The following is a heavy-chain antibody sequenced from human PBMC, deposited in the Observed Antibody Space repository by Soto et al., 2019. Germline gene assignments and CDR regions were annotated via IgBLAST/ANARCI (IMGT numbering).Heavy chain of an antibody. CDR3: ARGKGHTGLNCFDP. Sequence: ASETLSLTCAVSGYSISSGYYWGWIRQPPGKGLEWIGSIYHSGSIYYNPSLKSRVSISVDTSKNHFSLKLSSVTAADTAVYYCARGKGHTGLNCFDPWGQGTLVTVS. CDR2: IYHSGSI. J-gene: IGHJ5*02. CDR1: GYSISSGYY. D-gene: IGHD2-21*02. V-gene: IGHV4-38-2*01.